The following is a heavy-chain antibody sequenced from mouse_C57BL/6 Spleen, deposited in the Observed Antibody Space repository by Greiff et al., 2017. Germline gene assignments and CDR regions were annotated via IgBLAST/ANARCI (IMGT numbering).Heavy chain of an antibody. J-gene: IGHJ1*03. CDR1: GYTFTSYW. CDR2: IDPSDSET. V-gene: IGHV1-52*01. CDR3: ARRGDGNYEGYFDV. Sequence: QVQLQQPGAELVRPGSSVKLSCKASGYTFTSYWMHWVKQRPIQGLEWIGNIDPSDSETHYNQKFKDKATLTVDKSSSTAYMQLSSLTSEDSAVYYCARRGDGNYEGYFDVWGTGTTVTVSS. D-gene: IGHD2-1*01.